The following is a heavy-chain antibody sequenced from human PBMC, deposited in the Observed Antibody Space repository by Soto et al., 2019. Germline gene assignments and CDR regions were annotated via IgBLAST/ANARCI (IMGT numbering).Heavy chain of an antibody. Sequence: QVPLVESGGGVVQPGRSLRLSCAASGFTFSSYGMHWVRQAPGKGLEWVAVISYDGSNKYYADSVKGRFTISRDNSKNTLYLQMNSLRAEDTAVYYCAKDSRYYDSSGYSEYYFDYWGQGTLVTVSS. CDR2: ISYDGSNK. V-gene: IGHV3-30*18. D-gene: IGHD3-22*01. J-gene: IGHJ4*02. CDR3: AKDSRYYDSSGYSEYYFDY. CDR1: GFTFSSYG.